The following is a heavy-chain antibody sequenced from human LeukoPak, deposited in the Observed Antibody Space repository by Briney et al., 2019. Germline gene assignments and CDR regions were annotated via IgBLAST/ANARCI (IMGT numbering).Heavy chain of an antibody. CDR3: ARGGSYLSAFDI. D-gene: IGHD1-26*01. V-gene: IGHV3-53*01. CDR2: IYSGGST. Sequence: QTGGSLRLSRAASEFSVGSNYMTWVRQAPGKGLEWVSIIYSGGSTFYADSVKGRFTISRDNSKNTLYLQMNSLRAEDTAVYYCARGGSYLSAFDIWGQGTMVTVSS. J-gene: IGHJ3*02. CDR1: EFSVGSNY.